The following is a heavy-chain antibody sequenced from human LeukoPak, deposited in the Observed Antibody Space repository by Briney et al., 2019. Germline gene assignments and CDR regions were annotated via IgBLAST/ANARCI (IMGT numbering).Heavy chain of an antibody. V-gene: IGHV3-23*01. CDR1: GFTFSSYA. J-gene: IGHJ5*02. D-gene: IGHD5-18*01. CDR3: AKDRWTRRRADTAMVTNWWFDP. Sequence: PGGSLRLSCAASGFTFSSYAMSWVRQAPGKGLEWVSAISGSGGSTYYADSVKGRFTISRDNSKNTLYLQMNSLRAEDTAVYYCAKDRWTRRRADTAMVTNWWFDPWGQGTLVTVSS. CDR2: ISGSGGST.